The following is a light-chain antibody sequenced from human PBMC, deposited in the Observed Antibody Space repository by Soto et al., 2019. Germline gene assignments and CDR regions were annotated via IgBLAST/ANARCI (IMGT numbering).Light chain of an antibody. Sequence: IVLTQSPVTLALSPGERAFLSCRASQSVSTSLAWYQHKPGQAPRLFIYDASRRTPGIPARFSGSGSGTDFTLTISRLEPEDFAVYYCQVRDVWPSFGQGTKVEIK. CDR2: DAS. J-gene: IGKJ1*01. V-gene: IGKV3-11*01. CDR1: QSVSTS. CDR3: QVRDVWPS.